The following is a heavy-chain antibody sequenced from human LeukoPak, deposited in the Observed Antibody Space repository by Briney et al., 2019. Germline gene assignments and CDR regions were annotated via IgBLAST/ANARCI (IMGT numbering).Heavy chain of an antibody. CDR2: IKQDGSEK. V-gene: IGHV3-7*01. J-gene: IGHJ3*02. Sequence: GGSLRLSCAASGFTFSSYWMSWVRQAPGKGLEWVANIKQDGSEKYYVDSVKGRFTISRDNAKNSLFLQMNSLRAADTAVYYCARAGAPYGLDIWGQGTMVTVSS. CDR3: ARAGAPYGLDI. D-gene: IGHD3-10*01. CDR1: GFTFSSYW.